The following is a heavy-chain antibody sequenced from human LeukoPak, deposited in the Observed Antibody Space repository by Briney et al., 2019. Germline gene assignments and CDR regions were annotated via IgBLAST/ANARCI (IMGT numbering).Heavy chain of an antibody. J-gene: IGHJ4*02. CDR2: ISYDGSNK. Sequence: GGSLRLSCAASGFTFSSYAMHWVRQAPGKGLEWVAAISYDGSNKYYADSVKGRFTISRDNSKNTLYLQMNSLRAEDTAVYYCASYYYDSSGYFDYWGQGTLVTVSS. V-gene: IGHV3-30-3*01. D-gene: IGHD3-22*01. CDR1: GFTFSSYA. CDR3: ASYYYDSSGYFDY.